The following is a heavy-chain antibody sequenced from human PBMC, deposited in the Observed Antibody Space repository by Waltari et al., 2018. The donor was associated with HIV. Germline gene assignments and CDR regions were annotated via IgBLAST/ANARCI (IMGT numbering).Heavy chain of an antibody. Sequence: EVQLVASGGGLVQPGGSLRLSCEASGFTFSNYWMHWVRKAQGKGLVRVTRIYTDGGTASDADYVNGRFNISRDNAKNTLYLQMNSLGAEDTAVYYCARRHSSVGILDSWRQGTLVTVSS. J-gene: IGHJ4*02. D-gene: IGHD6-19*01. V-gene: IGHV3-74*01. CDR1: GFTFSNYW. CDR3: ARRHSSVGILDS. CDR2: IYTDGGTA.